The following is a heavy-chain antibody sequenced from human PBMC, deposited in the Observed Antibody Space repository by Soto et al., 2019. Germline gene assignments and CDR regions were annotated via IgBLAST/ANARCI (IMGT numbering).Heavy chain of an antibody. V-gene: IGHV3-74*01. CDR3: ARDSRRITVFGVARFRPSYGMDV. D-gene: IGHD3-3*01. J-gene: IGHJ6*02. Sequence: GCSTRLASAACGERVRSYGMDGFRQAPGKGLVWVSRINSDGSSTSYADSVKGRFTISRDNAKNTLYLQMNSLRAEDTAVYYCARDSRRITVFGVARFRPSYGMDVWGQGTTVTVSS. CDR1: GERVRSYG. CDR2: INSDGSST.